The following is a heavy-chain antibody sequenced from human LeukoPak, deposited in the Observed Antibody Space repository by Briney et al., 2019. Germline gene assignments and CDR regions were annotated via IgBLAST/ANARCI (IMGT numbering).Heavy chain of an antibody. D-gene: IGHD3-10*01. V-gene: IGHV4-30-2*01. J-gene: IGHJ4*02. CDR2: IYHSGST. CDR3: ARYGGSGTYFFDF. Sequence: TLSLTCAVSGGSISSGGYSWSWIRQPPGRGLGWIGYIYHSGSTYYDPSLKSRVTISVDRSKNQFSLKLSSVTAADTAVYYCARYGGSGTYFFDFWGQGTLVTVSS. CDR1: GGSISSGGYS.